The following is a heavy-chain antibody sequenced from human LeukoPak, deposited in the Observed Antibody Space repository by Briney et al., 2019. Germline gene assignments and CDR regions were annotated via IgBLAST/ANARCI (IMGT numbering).Heavy chain of an antibody. CDR1: GGSISSYY. Sequence: SETLSLICTVSGGSISSYYWSWIRQPPGQGLGWIGYIYYCGGANYNPSLKSRVTISVDTSKNQFSLKLSSVTAADTAVYYCARHGDPYCGGDCYPSDAFDIWGQGTMVTVSS. CDR3: ARHGDPYCGGDCYPSDAFDI. J-gene: IGHJ3*02. CDR2: IYYCGGA. V-gene: IGHV4-59*08. D-gene: IGHD2-21*02.